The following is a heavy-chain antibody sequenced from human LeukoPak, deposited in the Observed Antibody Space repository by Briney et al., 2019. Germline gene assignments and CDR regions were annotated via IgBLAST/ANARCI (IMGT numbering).Heavy chain of an antibody. CDR3: AIIVGATTDVY. V-gene: IGHV1-8*02. J-gene: IGHJ4*02. Sequence: ASVKVSCTASGYTFSTYGITWVRQAPGQGLEWMGWMNPNSGNTGYAQKFQGRVTMTRNTSISTAYMELSSLRSEDTAVYYCAIIVGATTDVYWGQGTLVTVSS. D-gene: IGHD1-26*01. CDR1: GYTFSTYG. CDR2: MNPNSGNT.